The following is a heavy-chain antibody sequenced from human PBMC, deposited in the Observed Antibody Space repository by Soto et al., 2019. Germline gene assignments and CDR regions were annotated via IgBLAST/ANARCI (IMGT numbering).Heavy chain of an antibody. CDR3: AKTDSSSWYPYYFAY. V-gene: IGHV3-30*18. CDR2: ISYDGSNK. D-gene: IGHD6-13*01. Sequence: QSGGSLRLSCAASGFTFSSYGMHWVRQAPGKGLEWVAVISYDGSNKYYADSVKGRFTISRDNSKNTLYLQMNSLRAEDTAVYYCAKTDSSSWYPYYFAYSGQGTLVTVSS. J-gene: IGHJ4*02. CDR1: GFTFSSYG.